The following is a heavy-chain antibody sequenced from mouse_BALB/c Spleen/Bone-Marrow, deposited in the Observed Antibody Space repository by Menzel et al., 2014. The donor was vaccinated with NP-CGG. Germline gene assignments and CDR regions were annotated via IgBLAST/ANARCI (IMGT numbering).Heavy chain of an antibody. CDR3: ARDYGSSYYAMDY. Sequence: VMLVESGPGLVAPSQSLSITCTVSGFSLTSYGVYWVRQPPGKGLEWLGVIWAGGSTNYNSALMSRLSISKDNSKSQVSLKMNSLQTDDTAMYYCARDYGSSYYAMDYWGQGTSVTVSS. CDR1: GFSLTSYG. D-gene: IGHD1-1*01. J-gene: IGHJ4*01. V-gene: IGHV2-9*02. CDR2: IWAGGST.